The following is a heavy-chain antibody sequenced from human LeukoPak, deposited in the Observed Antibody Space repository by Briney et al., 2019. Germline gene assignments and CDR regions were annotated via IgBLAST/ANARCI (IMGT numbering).Heavy chain of an antibody. J-gene: IGHJ5*02. D-gene: IGHD4-17*01. CDR1: GFTVSSNY. Sequence: GGSLRLSCAASGFTVSSNYMSWVRQAPGKGLEWVSVIYSGGSTYYADSVKGRFTISRDNSKNTLYLQMNSLRAEDTAVYYCARGTPTVESWFDPWGQGTLVTVS. CDR3: ARGTPTVESWFDP. CDR2: IYSGGST. V-gene: IGHV3-66*02.